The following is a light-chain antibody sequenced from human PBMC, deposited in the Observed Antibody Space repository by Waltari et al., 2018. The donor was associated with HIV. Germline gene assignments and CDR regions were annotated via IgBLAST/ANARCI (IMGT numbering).Light chain of an antibody. CDR2: GAS. CDR1: QSISNK. V-gene: IGKV3-15*01. CDR3: QQFGKWPLT. Sequence: EVVMTQSPVTLSMSPGERATLSCRASQSISNKLVWYQQKLGQAPRLLIYGASTRATGIPTRFSGSGSGTDFSLTISSLQSEDFAVYFCQQFGKWPLTFGGGTKVEI. J-gene: IGKJ4*01.